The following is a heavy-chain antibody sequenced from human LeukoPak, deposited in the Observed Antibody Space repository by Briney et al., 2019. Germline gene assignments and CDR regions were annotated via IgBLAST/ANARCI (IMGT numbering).Heavy chain of an antibody. CDR3: AATASSSSSSWVIDY. CDR2: IYDSGST. D-gene: IGHD6-6*01. V-gene: IGHV4-59*01. CDR1: GASISSYY. Sequence: PSETLSLTCTVSGASISSYYWSWIRQPPGKGLESIGYIYDSGSTSYNPSLKSRVTISVDTSKNQFSLKLSSVTAADTAVYYCAATASSSSSSWVIDYWGQGTLVTVSS. J-gene: IGHJ4*02.